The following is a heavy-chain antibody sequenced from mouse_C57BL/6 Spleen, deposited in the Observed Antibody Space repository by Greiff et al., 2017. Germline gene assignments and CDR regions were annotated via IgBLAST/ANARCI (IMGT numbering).Heavy chain of an antibody. Sequence: EVQLQQSGPELVKPGASVKISCKASGYTFTDYYMNWVKQSHGKSLEWIGDINPNNGGTSYNQKFKGKATLTVDKSSSTAYMELRSLTSEDSAVYYCAREGLRRDVYYAMDYWGQGTSVTVSS. V-gene: IGHV1-26*01. CDR1: GYTFTDYY. J-gene: IGHJ4*01. CDR3: AREGLRRDVYYAMDY. CDR2: INPNNGGT. D-gene: IGHD2-4*01.